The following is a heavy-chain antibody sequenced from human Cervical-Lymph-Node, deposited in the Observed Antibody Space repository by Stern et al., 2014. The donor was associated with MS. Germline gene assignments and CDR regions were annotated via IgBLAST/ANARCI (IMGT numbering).Heavy chain of an antibody. V-gene: IGHV1-18*01. CDR2: ISADTGDT. D-gene: IGHD3-10*01. Sequence: QVQLVQSGAELKKPGASVKVSCKASGYRFVSYGITWVRQAPGQGLELLGWISADTGDTDYARNLQGRVTMTTHTPTTTAYMELRSLRSDDTAVYYCAINYYGAGTYRAFDIWGQGTLVIVSA. J-gene: IGHJ3*02. CDR1: GYRFVSYG. CDR3: AINYYGAGTYRAFDI.